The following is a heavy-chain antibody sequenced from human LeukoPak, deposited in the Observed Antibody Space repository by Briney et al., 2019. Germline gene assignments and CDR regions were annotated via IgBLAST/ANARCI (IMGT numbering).Heavy chain of an antibody. Sequence: ASETLSLTCAVYGGSFSGYYWSWIRQPPGKGLEWIGEINHSGSTNYNPSLKSRVTISVDTSKNQFSLKLSSVTAADMAVYYCATCREDYYGMDVWGQGTTVTVSS. V-gene: IGHV4-34*01. J-gene: IGHJ6*02. CDR1: GGSFSGYY. CDR3: ATCREDYYGMDV. CDR2: INHSGST.